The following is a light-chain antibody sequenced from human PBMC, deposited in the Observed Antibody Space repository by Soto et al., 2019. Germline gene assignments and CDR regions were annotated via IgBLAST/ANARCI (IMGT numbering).Light chain of an antibody. CDR2: GAS. Sequence: EIVMTQSPATLSVSPGERATLSCRASQSVSSNLAWYQQKPGQAPRLLIYGASTRATGIPARCSGSRSGTEFTLTISSLQSADFAVSYCQQYNNWPRTFGQGTKVEIK. CDR1: QSVSSN. CDR3: QQYNNWPRT. J-gene: IGKJ1*01. V-gene: IGKV3-15*01.